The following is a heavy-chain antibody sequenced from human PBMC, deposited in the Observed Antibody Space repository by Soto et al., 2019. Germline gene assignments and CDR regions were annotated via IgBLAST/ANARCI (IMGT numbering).Heavy chain of an antibody. CDR1: GDSISSGGYS. CDR2: IYHRGST. CDR3: ARFYGDFNNWFDP. Sequence: PSETLSLTCAVSGDSISSGGYSWSWIRQPPGKGLEWIGYIYHRGSTYYNPSLKSRVTISVDRSKNQFSLKLSSVTAADTAVYYCARFYGDFNNWFDPWGQGTLVTVSS. J-gene: IGHJ5*02. V-gene: IGHV4-30-2*01. D-gene: IGHD4-17*01.